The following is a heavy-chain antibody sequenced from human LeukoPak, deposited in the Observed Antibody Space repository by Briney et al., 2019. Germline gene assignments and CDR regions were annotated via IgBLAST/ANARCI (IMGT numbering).Heavy chain of an antibody. CDR3: ARAFNYYDSSGYSFDY. D-gene: IGHD3-22*01. V-gene: IGHV3-48*03. Sequence: GGSLRLSCAASGFTFSSYEMNWVRQAPGKGLEWVSYISSSGSTIYYADSVKGRFTISRDNAKNTLYLQMNSLRAEDTAVYYCARAFNYYDSSGYSFDYWGQGTLVTVSS. CDR1: GFTFSSYE. CDR2: ISSSGSTI. J-gene: IGHJ4*02.